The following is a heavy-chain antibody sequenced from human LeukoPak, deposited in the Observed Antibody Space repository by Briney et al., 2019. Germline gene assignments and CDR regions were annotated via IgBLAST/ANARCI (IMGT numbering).Heavy chain of an antibody. V-gene: IGHV4-61*02. CDR1: GGSISSGSYY. CDR3: ARDQVYYYDSSGFFDY. J-gene: IGHJ4*02. CDR2: IYTSGST. Sequence: PSQTLSLTCTVSGGSISSGSYYWSWIRQPAGKGLEWIGRIYTSGSTNYNPSLKSRVTISVDTSKNQFSLKLSSVTAADTAVYYCARDQVYYYDSSGFFDYWGQGALVTVSS. D-gene: IGHD3-22*01.